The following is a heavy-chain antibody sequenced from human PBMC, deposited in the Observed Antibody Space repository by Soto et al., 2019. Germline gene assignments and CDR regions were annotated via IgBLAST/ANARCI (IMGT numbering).Heavy chain of an antibody. CDR3: ATSYYYDSSGYSHYYYYYGMDV. CDR1: GGTFSSYA. CDR2: IIPIFGTA. Sequence: QVQLVQSGAEVKKPGSSVKVSCKASGGTFSSYAISWVRQAPGQGLEWMGGIIPIFGTANYAQKFQGRVTITADESTSTAYMELSSLRSEDTAVYYCATSYYYDSSGYSHYYYYYGMDVWGQGTTGTVSS. V-gene: IGHV1-69*01. J-gene: IGHJ6*02. D-gene: IGHD3-22*01.